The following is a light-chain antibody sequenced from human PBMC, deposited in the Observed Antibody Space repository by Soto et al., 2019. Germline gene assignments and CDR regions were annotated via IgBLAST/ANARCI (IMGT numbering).Light chain of an antibody. CDR3: MQGTHWPWT. CDR1: QSLIHSDGNTY. CDR2: EVS. V-gene: IGKV2-30*02. J-gene: IGKJ1*01. Sequence: DVVMTQSPLSLPVTLGQPASISCRSSQSLIHSDGNTYLNWFQQRPGQSPRRLIYEVSDRDSGVPDRFRGSGSGTDFTLKISRVEAEDVGVSYCMQGTHWPWTFGQGTEVEIK.